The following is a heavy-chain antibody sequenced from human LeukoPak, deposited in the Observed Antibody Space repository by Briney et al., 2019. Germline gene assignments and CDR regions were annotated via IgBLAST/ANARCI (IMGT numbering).Heavy chain of an antibody. CDR1: GCTLTELS. CDR3: ATARGVGADVGWFDP. Sequence: ASVKVSCKVSGCTLTELSMHWVRQAPGKGLEWMGGFDPEDGETIYAQKFQGRVTMTEDTSTDTAYMELSGLRSEDTAVYYCATARGVGADVGWFDPWGQGTLVTVSS. V-gene: IGHV1-24*01. D-gene: IGHD1-26*01. CDR2: FDPEDGET. J-gene: IGHJ5*02.